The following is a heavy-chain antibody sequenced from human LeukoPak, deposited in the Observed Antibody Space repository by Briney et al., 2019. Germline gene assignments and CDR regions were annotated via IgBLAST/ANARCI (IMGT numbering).Heavy chain of an antibody. Sequence: SETLCLTCTVSGGSISSYYWSWIRQPPGKGLEWIGYIYYSGSTNYNPSLKSRVTISVDTSENQFSLKLSSVTAADTAVYYCARDRGELDYWGQGTLVTVSS. CDR1: GGSISSYY. J-gene: IGHJ4*02. D-gene: IGHD1-7*01. V-gene: IGHV4-59*01. CDR2: IYYSGST. CDR3: ARDRGELDY.